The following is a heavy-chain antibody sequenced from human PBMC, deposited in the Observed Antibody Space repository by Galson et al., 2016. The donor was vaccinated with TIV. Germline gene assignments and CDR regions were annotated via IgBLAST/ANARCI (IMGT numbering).Heavy chain of an antibody. CDR2: IYPGDSDT. CDR3: ARRGRGETNEGGLDV. Sequence: QSGAEVKKPGESLKISCKGSGYSFTGSWIDWVRQVPGKGLEWMGVIYPGDSDTKYSPAFHGHVTISVDTSISTAFLEWSSLKASDTAIYYCARRGRGETNEGGLDVWGQGTTVTVSS. CDR1: GYSFTGSW. D-gene: IGHD1-1*01. J-gene: IGHJ6*02. V-gene: IGHV5-51*01.